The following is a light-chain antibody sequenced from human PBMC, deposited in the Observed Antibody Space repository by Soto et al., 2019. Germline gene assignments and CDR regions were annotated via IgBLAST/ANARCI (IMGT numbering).Light chain of an antibody. Sequence: EIVLTQSPATLSLSPGERATLSCRASQSVSSYLAWYQQKPGQAPRLLIYDASNRATGIPARFSGSGSGTDFTLTISRLEPEDFAVYYCQQYAKAPLTFGQGTKVEMK. J-gene: IGKJ1*01. V-gene: IGKV3-11*01. CDR1: QSVSSY. CDR3: QQYAKAPLT. CDR2: DAS.